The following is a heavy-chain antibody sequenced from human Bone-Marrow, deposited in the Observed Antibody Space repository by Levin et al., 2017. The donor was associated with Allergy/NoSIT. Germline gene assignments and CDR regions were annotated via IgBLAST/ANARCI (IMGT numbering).Heavy chain of an antibody. V-gene: IGHV3-30*18. Sequence: GESLKISCAASGFTFSGFGMHWVRQAPGKGLAWVAVISYDGDIKYYADSVKGRFTISRDNSKNTLYLQMNSLGAEDTAVYYCAKDQSSGYFSFIDYWGQGTLVTVSS. CDR1: GFTFSGFG. CDR2: ISYDGDIK. J-gene: IGHJ4*02. D-gene: IGHD3-22*01. CDR3: AKDQSSGYFSFIDY.